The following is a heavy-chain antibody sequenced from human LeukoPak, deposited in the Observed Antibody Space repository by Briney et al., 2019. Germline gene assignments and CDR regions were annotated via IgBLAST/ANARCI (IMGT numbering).Heavy chain of an antibody. D-gene: IGHD1-20*01. J-gene: IGHJ4*02. CDR2: ISGSGANT. V-gene: IGHV3-23*01. CDR1: GFTFSSYA. Sequence: GGSLRLSCAASGFTFSSYAMSWVRQAPGKGLEWVSAISGSGANTYYTDSVKGRFTNSRDDPKNTLFLQMNSLRAEDTAVYFCAKVKWKLIGYFDYWGQGTLVTVSS. CDR3: AKVKWKLIGYFDY.